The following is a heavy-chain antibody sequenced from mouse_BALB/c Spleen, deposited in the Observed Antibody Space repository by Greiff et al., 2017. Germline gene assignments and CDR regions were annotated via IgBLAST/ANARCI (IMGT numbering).Heavy chain of an antibody. V-gene: IGHV1-69*01. Sequence: VQLQQPGAELVMPGASVKMSCTASGYTFTDYWMHWVKQRPGQGLEWIGAIDTSDSYTSYNQKFKGKATLTVDESSSTAFMQLSSLTSEDSAVYYCALYAMDDWGEGTSVTVSS. CDR1: GYTFTDYW. CDR2: IDTSDSYT. CDR3: ALYAMDD. J-gene: IGHJ4*01.